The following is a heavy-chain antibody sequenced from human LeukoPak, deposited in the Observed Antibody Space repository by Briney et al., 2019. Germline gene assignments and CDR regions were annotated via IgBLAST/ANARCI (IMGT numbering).Heavy chain of an antibody. Sequence: SQTLSLTCTGSGGSISSGSYYWSWIRQPAGKGLEWIGRMYTSGSTNYNPSLKSRVTISVDTSKSQFSLKLSSVTAADTAVYYCARGHCGGDCLNWFDPWGQGTLVTVSS. V-gene: IGHV4-61*02. J-gene: IGHJ5*02. CDR2: MYTSGST. D-gene: IGHD2-21*02. CDR1: GGSISSGSYY. CDR3: ARGHCGGDCLNWFDP.